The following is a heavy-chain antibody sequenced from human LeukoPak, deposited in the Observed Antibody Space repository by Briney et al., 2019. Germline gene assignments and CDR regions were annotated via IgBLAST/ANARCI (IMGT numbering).Heavy chain of an antibody. Sequence: ASVKVSCKASGYTFTSYDINWVRQATGQGLEWMGWMNPNSGNTGYAQKFQGRVTMTRNTSISTAYMELSSLRSEDTAVYYRALATIKPGDDAFDIWGQGTMVTVSS. V-gene: IGHV1-8*01. J-gene: IGHJ3*02. CDR1: GYTFTSYD. CDR3: ALATIKPGDDAFDI. CDR2: MNPNSGNT. D-gene: IGHD5-24*01.